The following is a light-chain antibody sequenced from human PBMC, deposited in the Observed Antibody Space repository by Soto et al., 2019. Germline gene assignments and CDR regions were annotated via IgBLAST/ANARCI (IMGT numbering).Light chain of an antibody. CDR3: AAWDDSLNGPV. CDR2: DDS. J-gene: IGLJ3*02. Sequence: SYELTQTSSVSVAPGQTAKITCGGNNIGSKSVHWYQQKAGQAPVLVVHDDSDRPSGIPDRFSGSKSGTSASLAISGLQSEDEGDYFCAAWDDSLNGPVFGGGTKVTVL. V-gene: IGLV3-21*02. CDR1: NIGSKS.